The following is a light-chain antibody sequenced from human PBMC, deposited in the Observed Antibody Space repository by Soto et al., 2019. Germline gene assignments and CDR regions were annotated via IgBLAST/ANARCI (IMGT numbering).Light chain of an antibody. Sequence: QSVLTQPPSASGTPGQRGTISCSGSSSNIGSNYVYWYQQLPGTAPKLLMYSSNQRPTGVPDRFSGSKSGPSASLAISGLRSEDEDNYYCVAWDDSLSGQVFGTGTKRTVL. CDR2: SSN. CDR1: SSNIGSNY. J-gene: IGLJ1*01. CDR3: VAWDDSLSGQV. V-gene: IGLV1-47*01.